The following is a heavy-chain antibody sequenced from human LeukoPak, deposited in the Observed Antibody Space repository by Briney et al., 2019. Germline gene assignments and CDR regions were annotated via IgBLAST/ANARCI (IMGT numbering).Heavy chain of an antibody. CDR2: ISSNGGST. J-gene: IGHJ4*02. Sequence: PGGSLRLSCAASGFTFSSYAMHWVRQAPGKGLEYVSAISSNGGSTYYANSVKGRFTISRDNSKNTLYLQMGSLRAEDMAVYYCARGLRGYSYGYHDYWGQGTPVTVSS. CDR3: ARGLRGYSYGYHDY. V-gene: IGHV3-64*01. CDR1: GFTFSSYA. D-gene: IGHD5-18*01.